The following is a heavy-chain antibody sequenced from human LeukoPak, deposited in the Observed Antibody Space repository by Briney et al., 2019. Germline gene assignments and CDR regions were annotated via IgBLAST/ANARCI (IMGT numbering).Heavy chain of an antibody. CDR1: GYTFTSYY. CDR2: INPSGGST. CDR3: ARDPLAYDFWSGYSAPRYGMDV. D-gene: IGHD3-3*01. V-gene: IGHV1-46*01. J-gene: IGHJ6*02. Sequence: ASVKVSCKASGYTFTSYYMHWVRPAPGQGLGWMGIINPSGGSTSYAQKFQGRVTMTRDTSTSTVYMELSSLRSEDTAVYYCARDPLAYDFWSGYSAPRYGMDVWGQGTTVTVSS.